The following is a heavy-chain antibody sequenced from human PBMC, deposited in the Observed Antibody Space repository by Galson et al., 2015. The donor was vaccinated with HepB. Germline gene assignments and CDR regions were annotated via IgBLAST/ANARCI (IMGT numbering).Heavy chain of an antibody. CDR2: ISYDGSNK. Sequence: SLRLSCAASGFTFSSYAMHWVRQAPGKGLEWVAVISYDGSNKYYADSVKGRFTISRDNSKNTLYLQMNSLRAEDTAVYYCARSTGYSYGYWYGYWGQGTLVTVSS. D-gene: IGHD5-18*01. CDR3: ARSTGYSYGYWYGY. V-gene: IGHV3-30*04. CDR1: GFTFSSYA. J-gene: IGHJ4*02.